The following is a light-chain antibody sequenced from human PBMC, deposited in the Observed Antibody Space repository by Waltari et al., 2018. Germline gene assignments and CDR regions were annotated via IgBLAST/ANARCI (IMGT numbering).Light chain of an antibody. Sequence: NFMLTQPHSVSESPGKTVIISCTRSSGSIASNYVQWYHQRPGSAPITVIYEDDQRPSGVPDRFSGSIDSSSNSASLTISGLKTEDEADYYCQSYDAGNHPNWVFGAGTKVTVL. CDR3: QSYDAGNHPNWV. J-gene: IGLJ3*02. CDR2: EDD. CDR1: SGSIASNY. V-gene: IGLV6-57*04.